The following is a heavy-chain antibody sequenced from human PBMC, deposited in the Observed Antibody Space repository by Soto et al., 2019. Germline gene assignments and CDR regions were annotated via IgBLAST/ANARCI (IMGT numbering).Heavy chain of an antibody. CDR2: IYYSGST. CDR3: ARGGLLWFGEYGMDV. V-gene: IGHV4-61*01. D-gene: IGHD3-10*01. Sequence: QVQLQESGPGLVKPSETLSLTCTVSGGSVSSGSYYWSWIRQPPGKGLEWNGYIYYSGSTNYNPFLQSRVTISVDTSKNQCSLKLSSVTAAVTAVYYCARGGLLWFGEYGMDVWCRGTTVSASS. CDR1: GGSVSSGSYY. J-gene: IGHJ6*02.